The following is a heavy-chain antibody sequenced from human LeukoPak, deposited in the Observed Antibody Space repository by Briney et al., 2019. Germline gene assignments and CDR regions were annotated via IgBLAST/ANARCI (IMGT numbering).Heavy chain of an antibody. D-gene: IGHD3-22*01. Sequence: SETLSLTCAVYGGSFSGYYWSWIRQRPGKGLEWIGEINHSGSTNYNPSLKSRVTISVDTSKNQFSLKLSSVTAADTAVYYCARGPGYYDSSGYRYWGQGTLVTVSS. CDR2: INHSGST. CDR1: GGSFSGYY. V-gene: IGHV4-34*01. CDR3: ARGPGYYDSSGYRY. J-gene: IGHJ4*02.